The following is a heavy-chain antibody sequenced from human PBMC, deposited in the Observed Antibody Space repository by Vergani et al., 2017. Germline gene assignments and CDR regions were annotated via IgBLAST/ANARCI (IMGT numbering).Heavy chain of an antibody. J-gene: IGHJ6*02. Sequence: QVQLVESGGGLVKPGGSLRLSCAASGYSFSDHYMTWIRQAPGKGLEWVSYISNSGNTIEYADSVKGRFSISRDNAKSSLFLQMDSLRAEDTAVYYCAKANPRTSGYDYLYYYHAMDVWGQGTTVTVSS. CDR2: ISNSGNTI. CDR1: GYSFSDHY. D-gene: IGHD5-12*01. CDR3: AKANPRTSGYDYLYYYHAMDV. V-gene: IGHV3-11*01.